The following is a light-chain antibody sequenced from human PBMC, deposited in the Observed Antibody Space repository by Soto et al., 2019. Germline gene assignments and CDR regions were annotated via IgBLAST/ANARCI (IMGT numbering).Light chain of an antibody. CDR2: DVS. CDR3: SSYAGSNNFV. Sequence: QSALTQPRSVSGSPGQSVTISCTGTSSDVGGYNYVSWYQQHPGKAPKLMIYDVSKRPSGVPDRFSGSKSGNTASLTISGLRAEDEADYYCSSYAGSNNFVFGSGTKVTVL. V-gene: IGLV2-11*01. J-gene: IGLJ1*01. CDR1: SSDVGGYNY.